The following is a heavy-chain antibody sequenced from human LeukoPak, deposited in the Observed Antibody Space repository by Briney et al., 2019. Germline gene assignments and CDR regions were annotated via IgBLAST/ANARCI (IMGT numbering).Heavy chain of an antibody. V-gene: IGHV3-23*01. CDR3: VRSLDY. CDR1: GFPFSSYA. Sequence: GGSLRLSCAASGFPFSSYAMNWVRQAPGKGLVWVSVIAGSDGFTQYADSVKGRFIISRDNSKNTVYLQMNRLRVEDTALYYCVRSLDYWGQGTLVTVSS. J-gene: IGHJ4*02. CDR2: IAGSDGFT.